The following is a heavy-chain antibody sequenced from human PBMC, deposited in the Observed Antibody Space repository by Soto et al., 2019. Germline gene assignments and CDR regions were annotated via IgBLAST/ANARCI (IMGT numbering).Heavy chain of an antibody. CDR3: ARLGGYYQAFDS. CDR2: IYYSGTT. CDR1: GGSINPYY. J-gene: IGHJ4*02. D-gene: IGHD3-22*01. Sequence: SETLFLTRTVSGGSINPYYWGWIRQPPGKGLEWIGNIYYSGTTNYHPSLKSRVTISLDTSKNQFSLKLSSVTAADTAVYYCARLGGYYQAFDSWGQGTLVTVSS. V-gene: IGHV4-59*08.